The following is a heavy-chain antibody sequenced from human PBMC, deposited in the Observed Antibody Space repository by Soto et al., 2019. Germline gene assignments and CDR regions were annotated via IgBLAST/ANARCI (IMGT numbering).Heavy chain of an antibody. CDR3: ARLPEMIVSYRGFDI. Sequence: GEYLKIYCKGSGYSFTRYWIGWVRQMARKGLEGVGIIYPGDSDTRYSPSFQGQVTISTDKSMSTAHLQGSTLHAPGPARSYCARLPEMIVSYRGFDIWGQGTMVTVSS. CDR2: IYPGDSDT. D-gene: IGHD3-22*01. V-gene: IGHV5-51*01. CDR1: GYSFTRYW. J-gene: IGHJ3*02.